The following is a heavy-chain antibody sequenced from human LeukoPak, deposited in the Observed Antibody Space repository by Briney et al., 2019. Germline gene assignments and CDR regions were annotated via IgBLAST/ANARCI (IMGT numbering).Heavy chain of an antibody. CDR3: ARKTSCFDY. CDR1: GFTFSTYG. J-gene: IGHJ4*02. CDR2: ISYDESNK. Sequence: GSSLRLSCTASGFTFSTYGMHWVRQAPGKGLEWLAIISYDESNKYYVDSVKGRFTISRDNSKNTLYLQLNSLRPEDTAVYYCARKTSCFDYWGRGTLVTVSS. D-gene: IGHD2-2*01. V-gene: IGHV3-30*03.